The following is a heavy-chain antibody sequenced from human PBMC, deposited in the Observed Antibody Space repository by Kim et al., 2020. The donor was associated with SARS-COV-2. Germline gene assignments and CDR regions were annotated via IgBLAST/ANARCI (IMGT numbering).Heavy chain of an antibody. D-gene: IGHD2-2*02. CDR2: ISYDGSNK. J-gene: IGHJ6*02. Sequence: GGSLRLSCAASGFTFSSYGMHWVRQAPGKGLEWVAVISYDGSNKYYADSVKGRFTISRDNSKNTLYLQMNSLRAEDTAVYYCAKEGHIVVVPAAIVHYYYYGMDVWGQGTTVTVSS. CDR3: AKEGHIVVVPAAIVHYYYYGMDV. CDR1: GFTFSSYG. V-gene: IGHV3-30*18.